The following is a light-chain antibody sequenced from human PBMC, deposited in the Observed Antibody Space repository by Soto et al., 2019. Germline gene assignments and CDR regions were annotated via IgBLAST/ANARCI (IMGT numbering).Light chain of an antibody. V-gene: IGLV4-69*01. Sequence: QLVLTQSPSASASLGASVKLTCTLSSGHSTYAIAWHQQQPEKGPRYLMRLYSDGSHNKGDGMPGRFSGSSSGAERYLTIARLESEDGADYYCQTWGTGYVVFGGGTKLTVL. CDR1: SGHSTYA. J-gene: IGLJ2*01. CDR2: LYSDGSH. CDR3: QTWGTGYVV.